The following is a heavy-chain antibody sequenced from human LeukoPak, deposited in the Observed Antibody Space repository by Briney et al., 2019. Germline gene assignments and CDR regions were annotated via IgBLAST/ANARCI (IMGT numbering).Heavy chain of an antibody. CDR3: ARGGADYYDSSGYYRVGAFDI. J-gene: IGHJ3*02. CDR2: IIPIFGTA. V-gene: IGHV1-69*05. Sequence: SVKVSCKASGGTFSSYAIGWVRQAPGQGLEWMGRIIPIFGTANYAQKFQGRVRITTDESTSTAYMELSSLRSEDTAVYYCARGGADYYDSSGYYRVGAFDIWGQGTMVTVSS. D-gene: IGHD3-22*01. CDR1: GGTFSSYA.